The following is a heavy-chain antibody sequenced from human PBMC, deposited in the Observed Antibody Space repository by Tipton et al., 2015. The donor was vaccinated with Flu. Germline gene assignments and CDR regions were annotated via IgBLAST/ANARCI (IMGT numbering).Heavy chain of an antibody. D-gene: IGHD6-25*01. J-gene: IGHJ3*02. CDR1: GFTFSSYS. CDR2: ISSSSSYI. CDR3: ASRRKSRRPLDAFDI. Sequence: SLRLSCAASGFTFSSYSMNWVRQAPGKGLEWVSSISSSSSYIYYADSVKGRFTISRDNAKNSLYLQMNSLRAEDTAVYYCASRRKSRRPLDAFDIWGQGTMVTVSS. V-gene: IGHV3-21*01.